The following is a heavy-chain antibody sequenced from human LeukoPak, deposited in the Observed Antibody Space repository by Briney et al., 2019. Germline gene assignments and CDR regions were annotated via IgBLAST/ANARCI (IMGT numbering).Heavy chain of an antibody. Sequence: SETLSLTCTVSGGSISSYSWSWIRQPPGKGLEWIGYITYFGSTKYNPSLKSRVTISVDTSKNQLSLKARSVTAADTAVYYCARQARDCSGGTCYESLDYWGQGTLVTVSS. D-gene: IGHD2-15*01. V-gene: IGHV4-59*08. CDR1: GGSISSYS. CDR2: ITYFGST. J-gene: IGHJ4*02. CDR3: ARQARDCSGGTCYESLDY.